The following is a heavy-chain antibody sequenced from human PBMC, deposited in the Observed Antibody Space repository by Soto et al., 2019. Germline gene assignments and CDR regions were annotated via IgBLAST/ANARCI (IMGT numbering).Heavy chain of an antibody. CDR2: IKSKTDGGTT. D-gene: IGHD6-6*01. V-gene: IGHV3-15*07. CDR1: GFTFSNAW. J-gene: IGHJ6*02. CDR3: TTVGAARRRMYYYYGMDV. Sequence: GGSLRLSCAASGFTFSNAWMNWVRQAPGKGLEWVGRIKSKTDGGTTDYAAPVKGRFTISRDDSKNTLYLQMNSLKTEDTAVYYCTTVGAARRRMYYYYGMDVWGQGTTVTVSS.